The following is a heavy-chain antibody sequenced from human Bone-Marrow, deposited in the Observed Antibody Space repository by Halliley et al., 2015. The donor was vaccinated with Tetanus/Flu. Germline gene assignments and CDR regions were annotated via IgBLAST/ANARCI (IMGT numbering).Heavy chain of an antibody. V-gene: IGHV3-7*03. CDR3: AREAPYCTSTSCYLPGSFDV. D-gene: IGHD2-8*01. CDR2: INQNGSEK. J-gene: IGHJ3*01. CDR1: GFAFSDYY. Sequence: SLRLSCAASGFAFSDYYMTWVHQAPGKGLEWVANINQNGSEKLSVDSVKGRFIISRDNAKESLYLQMNSLTTDDTAVYFCAREAPYCTSTSCYLPGSFDVWGQGAVVTVSS.